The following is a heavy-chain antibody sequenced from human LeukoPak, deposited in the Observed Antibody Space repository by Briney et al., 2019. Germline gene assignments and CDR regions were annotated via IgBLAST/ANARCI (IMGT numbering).Heavy chain of an antibody. CDR2: VSPNTGGS. J-gene: IGHJ5*01. V-gene: IGHV1-2*02. Sequence: ASVKVSCKASGYTFTSYGINWVRQAPGQGLEWMGCVSPNTGGSDYAHKFQGRLTVTRDTSITTVYMELSRLTSDDTAVYYCAREISYSATWYDSWGQGTLVTVSS. D-gene: IGHD5-18*01. CDR3: AREISYSATWYDS. CDR1: GYTFTSYG.